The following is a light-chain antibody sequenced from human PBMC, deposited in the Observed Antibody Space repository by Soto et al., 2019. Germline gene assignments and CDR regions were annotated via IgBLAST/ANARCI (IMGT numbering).Light chain of an antibody. CDR1: SGDVGGYDY. J-gene: IGLJ1*01. Sequence: QSALTQPPSASESPGQSDTISCTGTSGDVGGYDYVSWYQQHPGKAPKLMIYEVTKRPLGVPDRFSGSKSGNTASLTVSGLQAEDEADYYCSSYAGSDNPYVFGTGTKVTVL. V-gene: IGLV2-8*01. CDR3: SSYAGSDNPYV. CDR2: EVT.